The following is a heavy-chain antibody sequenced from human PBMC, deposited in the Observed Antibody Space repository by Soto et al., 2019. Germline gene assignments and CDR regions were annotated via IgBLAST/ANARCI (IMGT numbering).Heavy chain of an antibody. CDR3: AHSRRDGNNIYPGVFDY. V-gene: IGHV2-5*01. CDR2: IYWNGDK. Sequence: ESGPTLVNPTQTLTLTCTFSGFSLSTSEVGVGWIRQPPGKALEWLALIYWNGDKHYSPSLKTRLTITKDTSKNQVVLTMTNMDPVDTATYYCAHSRRDGNNIYPGVFDYWGQGTLVTVSS. J-gene: IGHJ4*02. D-gene: IGHD3-9*01. CDR1: GFSLSTSEVG.